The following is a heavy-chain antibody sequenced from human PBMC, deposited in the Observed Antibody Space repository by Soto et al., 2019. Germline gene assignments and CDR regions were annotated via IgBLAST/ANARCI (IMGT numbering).Heavy chain of an antibody. CDR2: ISGSGGTT. Sequence: GESLKISGVASGFTFSSYAMSWVRQAPGRGLEWVSAISGSGGTTYYADSVKCRFTISRDNSKNTLFLQMNSLRAEDAAIYYCAKSPKVISTSFVYWGQGSLVTVS. J-gene: IGHJ4*02. CDR3: AKSPKVISTSFVY. V-gene: IGHV3-23*01. D-gene: IGHD3-22*01. CDR1: GFTFSSYA.